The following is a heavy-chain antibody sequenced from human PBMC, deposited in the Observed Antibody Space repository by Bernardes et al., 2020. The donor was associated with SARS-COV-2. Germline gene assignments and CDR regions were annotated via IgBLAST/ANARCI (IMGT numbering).Heavy chain of an antibody. D-gene: IGHD5-12*01. CDR2: ISCSGGGP. Sequence: GGSLRLSCVVSGVTFSRYAMIWVRQAPGKGLEWVPSISCSGGGPYYADSVGGRLTFSRDNSKSTMFLQMDSLRAEDTAIYYCAKVLYPKHSDYDPRIVGVDVWGQGTTVTVSS. J-gene: IGHJ6*02. CDR3: AKVLYPKHSDYDPRIVGVDV. CDR1: GVTFSRYA. V-gene: IGHV3-23*01.